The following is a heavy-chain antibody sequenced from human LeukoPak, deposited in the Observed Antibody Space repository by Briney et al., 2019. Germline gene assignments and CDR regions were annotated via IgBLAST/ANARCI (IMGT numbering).Heavy chain of an antibody. Sequence: GGSLRLSCAASGFTVSENYMSWVRQAPGKGLEWVSIVYSGGTTYYADPVKGRFTISIDNSKNTLYLQMRSLRAEDTAVYYCVRDRWPGLGDFWGQGTTVTVSS. J-gene: IGHJ6*02. D-gene: IGHD6-19*01. CDR1: GFTVSENY. CDR3: VRDRWPGLGDF. CDR2: VYSGGTT. V-gene: IGHV3-66*01.